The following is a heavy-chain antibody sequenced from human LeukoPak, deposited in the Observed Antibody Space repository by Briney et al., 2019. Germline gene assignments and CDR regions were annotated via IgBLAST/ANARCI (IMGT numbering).Heavy chain of an antibody. CDR3: ARGLEMATIPFDRIDY. J-gene: IGHJ4*02. Sequence: PSETLSLTCAVYGGSFSGYYWSWIRQPPGKGLEWIGEINHSGSTNYNPSLKSRVTISVDTSKNQSSLKLSSVTVADTAVYYCARGLEMATIPFDRIDYWGQGTLVTVSS. CDR2: INHSGST. CDR1: GGSFSGYY. V-gene: IGHV4-34*01. D-gene: IGHD5-24*01.